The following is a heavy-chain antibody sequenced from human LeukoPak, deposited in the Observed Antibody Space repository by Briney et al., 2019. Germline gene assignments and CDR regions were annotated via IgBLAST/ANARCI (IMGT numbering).Heavy chain of an antibody. CDR3: AREMQYCSSNSCYFWFDP. V-gene: IGHV3-7*01. CDR1: GFTFSSYW. Sequence: GGSLRLSCAASGFTFSSYWMSWVRQAPGKGLEWVANIKHNGSEKFYVDSVKGRFTISRDNAKNSLYLQMNSLRAEDTAVFYCAREMQYCSSNSCYFWFDPWGQGTLVRVSS. CDR2: IKHNGSEK. J-gene: IGHJ5*02. D-gene: IGHD2-2*01.